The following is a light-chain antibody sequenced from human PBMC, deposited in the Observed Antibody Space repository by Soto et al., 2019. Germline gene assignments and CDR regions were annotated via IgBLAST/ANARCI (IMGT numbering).Light chain of an antibody. CDR2: GAS. Sequence: EIVLTQSPGTLSLSPRERATLSCRASQSVSNAYLAWYQHKVGQSPRLLIYGASNRAPGIPDRFSGSGSGTDFTLTISSLEPEDFAVYYCQQSAPSPRTFGQGTQVEVK. CDR1: QSVSNAY. V-gene: IGKV3-20*01. J-gene: IGKJ1*01. CDR3: QQSAPSPRT.